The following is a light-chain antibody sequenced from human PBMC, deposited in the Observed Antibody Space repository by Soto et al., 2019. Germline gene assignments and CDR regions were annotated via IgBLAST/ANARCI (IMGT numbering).Light chain of an antibody. CDR2: DAS. CDR1: QSVSSSY. V-gene: IGKV3-20*01. CDR3: QQYGSSPPT. Sequence: EIVLTQCTGTLSLSPGERASLSCRSSQSVSSSYLAWYQQIPGQAPRLLINDASRRATGIPDRFSGSGSGTDFTLTISRLEPEDFAVYYCQQYGSSPPTFGQGTKVDIK. J-gene: IGKJ1*01.